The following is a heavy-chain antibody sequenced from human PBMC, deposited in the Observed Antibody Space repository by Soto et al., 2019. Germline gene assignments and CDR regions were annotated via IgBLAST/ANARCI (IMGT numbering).Heavy chain of an antibody. Sequence: ASVKVSCKTSGYTFSSIGISWVRQAPGQGLEWMGWISPHKDNAYYAQRLQGRVTMTTDTSTSTAYMELRSLRSDDTAAYFCARDLDGSGSYYTKYWGQGTLVTVSS. CDR1: GYTFSSIG. V-gene: IGHV1-18*01. CDR3: ARDLDGSGSYYTKY. D-gene: IGHD3-10*01. CDR2: ISPHKDNA. J-gene: IGHJ4*02.